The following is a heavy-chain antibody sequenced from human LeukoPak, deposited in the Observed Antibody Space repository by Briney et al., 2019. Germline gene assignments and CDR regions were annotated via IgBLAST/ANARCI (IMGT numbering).Heavy chain of an antibody. D-gene: IGHD1-1*01. CDR3: AKSSAGITWFDP. V-gene: IGHV3-30*02. J-gene: IGHJ5*02. Sequence: PGESLRLSCAASGFSFSSSGMHWVRQAPDKGPEWVAFTRFDDSYKAYGDSVKGRFTISRDNSKNTLYLQMDSLRSDDTAVYYCAKSSAGITWFDPWGQGTLVTVSS. CDR2: TRFDDSYK. CDR1: GFSFSSSG.